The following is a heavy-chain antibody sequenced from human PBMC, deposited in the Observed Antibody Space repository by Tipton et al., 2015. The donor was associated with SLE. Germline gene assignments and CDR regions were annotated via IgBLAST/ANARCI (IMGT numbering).Heavy chain of an antibody. V-gene: IGHV4-39*07. CDR1: GDSISSSNYY. CDR3: ARQSWPIKRPSAAIAY. J-gene: IGHJ4*02. CDR2: IYYSGNT. Sequence: TLSLTCTVSGDSISSSNYYWGWVRQPPGKGLEWIVNIYYSGNTYYNPSLKSRVTISLDTSKNQFSLKLSSVTAADTAVYYCARQSWPIKRPSAAIAYWGQGTLVTVSS. D-gene: IGHD2-15*01.